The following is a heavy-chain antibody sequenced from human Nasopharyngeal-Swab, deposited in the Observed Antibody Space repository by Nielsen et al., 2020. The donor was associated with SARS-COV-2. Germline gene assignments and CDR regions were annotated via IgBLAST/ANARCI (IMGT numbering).Heavy chain of an antibody. CDR3: ARAGYSSSLDS. J-gene: IGHJ4*02. CDR1: GYSFTSYG. D-gene: IGHD6-13*01. CDR2: ISGYDGNI. Sequence: ASVKVSGKVSGYSFTSYGISWVRQAPGQGLEWMGWISGYDGNIKYAQNFQDRATMTTDTSTSTAYMELRSLRSDDTAVFYCARAGYSSSLDSWGQGTLVTVSS. V-gene: IGHV1-18*01.